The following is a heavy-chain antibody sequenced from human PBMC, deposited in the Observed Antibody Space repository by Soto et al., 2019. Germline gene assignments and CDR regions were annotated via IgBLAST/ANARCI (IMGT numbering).Heavy chain of an antibody. CDR3: VRSGTARLLRHSWFDT. V-gene: IGHV3-21*01. J-gene: IGHJ5*02. Sequence: EVQLVESGGGLVKPGGSLRLSCAASGFTFNTYDMNWVRQATGKGREWVSSITTSSAYIYYADSLKGRITISRDNAKNSLFLQMNSLRAEETAVYYCVRSGTARLLRHSWFDTWGQGTLVTVSS. D-gene: IGHD2-21*01. CDR2: ITTSSAYI. CDR1: GFTFNTYD.